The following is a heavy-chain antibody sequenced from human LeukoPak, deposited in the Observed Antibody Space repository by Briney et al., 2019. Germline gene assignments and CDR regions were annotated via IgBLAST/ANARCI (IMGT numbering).Heavy chain of an antibody. Sequence: GGSLRLSCAASGFTFNSYSMNWVRQAPGKGLEWVSSISGSNSYIYYADSMKGRFTISRDNAKNSLYLQMNSLRAEDTAVYYCAREWMGAGIPIDYWGQGTLVTVSS. J-gene: IGHJ4*02. CDR1: GFTFNSYS. V-gene: IGHV3-21*01. D-gene: IGHD6-19*01. CDR3: AREWMGAGIPIDY. CDR2: ISGSNSYI.